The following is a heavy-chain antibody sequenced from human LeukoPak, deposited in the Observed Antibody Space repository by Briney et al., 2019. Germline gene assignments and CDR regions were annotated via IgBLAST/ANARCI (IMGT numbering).Heavy chain of an antibody. CDR1: GFTFSSYA. D-gene: IGHD1-26*01. J-gene: IGHJ1*01. CDR2: VWHDGSNR. Sequence: PGGSLRLSCTAPGFTFSSYAIHWIRQAPGKGLEWVALVWHDGSNRYYADSVKGRFTISRDNAKNSLYLQMNNLRAEDTAVYYCARGSGSYLFQHWGQGTLVAVSS. CDR3: ARGSGSYLFQH. V-gene: IGHV3-33*01.